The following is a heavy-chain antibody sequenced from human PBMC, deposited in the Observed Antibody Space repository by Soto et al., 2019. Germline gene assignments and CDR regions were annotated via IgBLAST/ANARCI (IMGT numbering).Heavy chain of an antibody. CDR2: IYYSGST. D-gene: IGHD3-9*01. V-gene: IGHV4-31*03. J-gene: IGHJ5*02. CDR1: GGSISSGGYY. CDR3: ARGHVLLYFYWLPRGSWFAP. Sequence: SDTLSLTCTVSGGSISSGGYYWSLIRQHPGKGLEWIGYIYYSGSTYYNPSLKSRVTISVDTSKNQFSLKLSSVTAADTAVYYCARGHVLLYFYWLPRGSWFAPWGQGTLVIVSS.